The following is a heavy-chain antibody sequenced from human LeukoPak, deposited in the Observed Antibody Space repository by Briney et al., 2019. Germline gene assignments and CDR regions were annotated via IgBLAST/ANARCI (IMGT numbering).Heavy chain of an antibody. V-gene: IGHV4-4*07. CDR1: GGSISSYY. J-gene: IGHJ4*02. CDR2: IYTSGST. CDR3: ARGIAAAGNKPFDY. Sequence: SETLSLTCTVSGGSISSYYWSWIRQPAGKGLEWIGRIYTSGSTNYNPSLKSRVTMSVDTSKNQFSLKLSSVTAADTAVYYCARGIAAAGNKPFDYWGQGTLVTVSS. D-gene: IGHD6-13*01.